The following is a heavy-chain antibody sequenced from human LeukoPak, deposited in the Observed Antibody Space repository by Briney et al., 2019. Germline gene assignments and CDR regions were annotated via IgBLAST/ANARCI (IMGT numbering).Heavy chain of an antibody. CDR1: RYTFTSYG. CDR3: AKDPKYDYVWGSYRPEEGYFDY. V-gene: IGHV1-18*04. CDR2: ICAYNGNT. J-gene: IGHJ4*02. D-gene: IGHD3-16*02. Sequence: ASVKVSCKASRYTFTSYGISWVRQAPGQGVEWVGWICAYNGNTNYAQKLQGRFTMTTDTTTSTAYVELTSMRSDDTAVYYCAKDPKYDYVWGSYRPEEGYFDYWGQGTLVTVSS.